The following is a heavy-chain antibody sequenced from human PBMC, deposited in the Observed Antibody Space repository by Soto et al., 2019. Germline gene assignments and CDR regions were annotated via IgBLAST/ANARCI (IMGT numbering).Heavy chain of an antibody. D-gene: IGHD2-2*01. CDR2: IKSQGDGGTR. Sequence: PGGSVRLSYAASGFSFRNAWMSWVRQAPGKGLEWVGHIKSQGDGGTRDYAAPVKGRFTISRDDSKNTLFLQMNSLKNEDTAVYFCTTDLQAYCDGTTCYAGNYYYDDMDVCGQGTTVTVP. CDR1: GFSFRNAW. J-gene: IGHJ6*02. CDR3: TTDLQAYCDGTTCYAGNYYYDDMDV. V-gene: IGHV3-15*01.